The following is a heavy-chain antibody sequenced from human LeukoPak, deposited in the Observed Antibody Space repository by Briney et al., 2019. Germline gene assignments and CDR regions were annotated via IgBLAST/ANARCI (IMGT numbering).Heavy chain of an antibody. Sequence: GGSLRPSCAASGFIFSSYGMHWVRQAPGKGLEWVAVISYDGSNKNYADSVKGRFTISRDNSKNTLYLQMNSLRAEDTAVYYCAKDHKFTYYDFWSGYPRGVDTAAIDYWGQGTLVTVSS. J-gene: IGHJ4*02. CDR1: GFIFSSYG. CDR2: ISYDGSNK. D-gene: IGHD3-3*01. CDR3: AKDHKFTYYDFWSGYPRGVDTAAIDY. V-gene: IGHV3-30*18.